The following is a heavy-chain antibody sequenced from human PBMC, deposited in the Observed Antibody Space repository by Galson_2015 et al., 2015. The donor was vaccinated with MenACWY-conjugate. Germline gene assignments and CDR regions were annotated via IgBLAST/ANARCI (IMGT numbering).Heavy chain of an antibody. CDR1: GFTFSSYW. J-gene: IGHJ4*02. D-gene: IGHD4-17*01. CDR2: INSDGSST. CDR3: AKGLYGDYGIDY. Sequence: SLRLSCAASGFTFSSYWMHWVRQAPGKGLVWVSRINSDGSSTSYADSVKGRFTISRDNSRKTLFLQMNSLRAEDTAVYFCAKGLYGDYGIDYWGQGILVTVSS. V-gene: IGHV3-74*01.